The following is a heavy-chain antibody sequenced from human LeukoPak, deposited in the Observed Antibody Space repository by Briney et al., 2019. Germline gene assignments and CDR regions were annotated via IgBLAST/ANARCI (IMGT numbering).Heavy chain of an antibody. D-gene: IGHD3/OR15-3a*01. V-gene: IGHV3-30-3*01. CDR3: AREYGTGYYYGMDV. J-gene: IGHJ6*02. CDR1: GFTFSSYA. Sequence: AGGSLRLSCAASGFTFSSYAMHWVRQAPGKGLEWVAVISYDGSNKYYADSVKGRFTISRDNSKNTLYLQMNSLRAEDTAVYYCAREYGTGYYYGMDVWGQGTTVTVSS. CDR2: ISYDGSNK.